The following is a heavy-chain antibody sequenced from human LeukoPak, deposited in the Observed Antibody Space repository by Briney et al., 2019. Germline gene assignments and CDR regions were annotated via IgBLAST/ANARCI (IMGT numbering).Heavy chain of an antibody. CDR2: INWNGGST. CDR3: ARVLGCTNGVCPYYYYYYMDV. J-gene: IGHJ6*03. CDR1: GFTFDDYG. Sequence: GGSLRLSCVASGFTFDDYGMSWVRQAPGKGLEWVSGINWNGGSTGYADSVKGRFTISRDNAKNSLYLQMNSLRAEDTALYYCARVLGCTNGVCPYYYYYYMDVWGKGTTVTVSS. V-gene: IGHV3-20*04. D-gene: IGHD2-8*01.